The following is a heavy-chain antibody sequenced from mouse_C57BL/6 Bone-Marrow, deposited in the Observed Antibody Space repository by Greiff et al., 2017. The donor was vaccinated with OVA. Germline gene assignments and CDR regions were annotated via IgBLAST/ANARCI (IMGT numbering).Heavy chain of an antibody. Sequence: EVNVVESGGGLVKPGGSLKLSCAASGFTFSDYGMHWVRQAPEKGLEWVAYISSGSSTIYYADTVKGRFTISRDNAKNTLFLQMTSLRSEDTAMYYCARSSYYGTPYWYFDVWGTGTTVTVSS. D-gene: IGHD1-1*01. CDR2: ISSGSSTI. CDR1: GFTFSDYG. CDR3: ARSSYYGTPYWYFDV. V-gene: IGHV5-17*01. J-gene: IGHJ1*03.